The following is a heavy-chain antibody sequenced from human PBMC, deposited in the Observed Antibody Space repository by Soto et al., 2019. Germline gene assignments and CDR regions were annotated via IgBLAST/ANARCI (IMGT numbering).Heavy chain of an antibody. CDR1: GFSLSTSGVG. D-gene: IGHD1-26*01. V-gene: IGHV2-5*02. CDR3: AHADIVGAKRDWFDP. J-gene: IGHJ5*02. CDR2: IYWDDDK. Sequence: QITLKESGPTLVKPTQTLTLTCTFSGFSLSTSGVGVGWIRQPPGKALEWLALIYWDDDKRYSPSLKSRLTITKDTSKNQVVLTMTNMDPVDTVTYYCAHADIVGAKRDWFDPWGLGTLVTVSS.